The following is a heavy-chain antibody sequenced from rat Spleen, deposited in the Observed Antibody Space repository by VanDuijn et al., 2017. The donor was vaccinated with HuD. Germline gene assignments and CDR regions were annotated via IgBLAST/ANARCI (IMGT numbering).Heavy chain of an antibody. V-gene: IGHV5S13*01. D-gene: IGHD1-2*01. CDR1: GFTFSIYG. CDR2: ISTSGNNT. CDR3: ARPYGSPLYFDY. Sequence: EVYLVESGGALVQPGKSLKLSCAASGFTFSIYGMTWVRQAPTKGLEWVASISTSGNNTYYRDSVKGRFTISRDNAKQTLYLQLDSLRSEDTATYYCARPYGSPLYFDYWGQGVMVTVSS. J-gene: IGHJ2*01.